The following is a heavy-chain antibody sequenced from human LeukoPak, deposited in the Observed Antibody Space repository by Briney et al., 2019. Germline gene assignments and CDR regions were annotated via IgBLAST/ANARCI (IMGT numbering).Heavy chain of an antibody. CDR2: IYYSGST. Sequence: SETLSLTCTVSGGSISSGGYYWSWIRQHPGKGLEWIGYIYYSGSTYYNPSLKSRVTISVDTSKNQFSLKLSSVTAADTAVYYCARGGLDIVVVVAAKKFDYWGQGTLVAVSS. V-gene: IGHV4-31*03. D-gene: IGHD2-15*01. J-gene: IGHJ4*02. CDR1: GGSISSGGYY. CDR3: ARGGLDIVVVVAAKKFDY.